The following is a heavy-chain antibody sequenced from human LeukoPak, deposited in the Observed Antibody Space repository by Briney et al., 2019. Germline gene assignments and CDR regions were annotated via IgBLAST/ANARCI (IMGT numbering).Heavy chain of an antibody. Sequence: PGGSLRLSCAASGFTFSSYSMNWVRQAPGKGLEWVSYISSSSSTIYYADSVKGRFTISRDNAKNSLYLQMNSLRAEDTAVYYCARLNPHSNDWVKYYLDYWGQGTLVTVSS. CDR2: ISSSSSTI. CDR1: GFTFSSYS. J-gene: IGHJ4*02. D-gene: IGHD1-1*01. CDR3: ARLNPHSNDWVKYYLDY. V-gene: IGHV3-48*01.